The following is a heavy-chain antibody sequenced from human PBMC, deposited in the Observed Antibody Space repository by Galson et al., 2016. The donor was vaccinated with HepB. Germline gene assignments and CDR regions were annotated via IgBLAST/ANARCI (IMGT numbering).Heavy chain of an antibody. Sequence: SLRLSCAASGFTFDSYAMYWVRQAPGKGLEWVSAINAGDSGNKYYVDSVKGRFPISRDNSKNTLYLQMNGLRAEDTAVYYCAKRTTGTIWSVDIWGQGTTVTVSS. J-gene: IGHJ6*02. CDR2: INAGDSGNK. CDR3: AKRTTGTIWSVDI. CDR1: GFTFDSYA. V-gene: IGHV3-23*01. D-gene: IGHD1-1*01.